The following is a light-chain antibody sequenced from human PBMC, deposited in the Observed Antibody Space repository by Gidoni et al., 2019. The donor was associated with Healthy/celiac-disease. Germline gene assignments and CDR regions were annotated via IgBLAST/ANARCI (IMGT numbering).Light chain of an antibody. CDR1: QSVLYSSNNKNY. CDR3: QQYYSTPPT. CDR2: WAS. J-gene: IGKJ2*01. Sequence: IVLTQSPDSLAVSLGERATINCKSSQSVLYSSNNKNYLAWYQQKTGQPPKLLIYWASTRESGVPDRFSGSGSGPDFTLTISSLQAEDVAVYYCQQYYSTPPTFXHGTKLEIK. V-gene: IGKV4-1*01.